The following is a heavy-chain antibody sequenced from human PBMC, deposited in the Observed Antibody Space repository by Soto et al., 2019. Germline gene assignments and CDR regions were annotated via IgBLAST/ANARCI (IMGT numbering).Heavy chain of an antibody. J-gene: IGHJ6*02. Sequence: GESLKISCKGSGYSFTSYWIGWVRQIPGKGLEWMGIIYPGDSDTRYSPSFQGQVTISADKSISTAYLQWSSLKASDTAMYYCARPRGSRKYYYYGMDVWGQGTTVTVS. CDR3: ARPRGSRKYYYYGMDV. V-gene: IGHV5-51*01. D-gene: IGHD6-13*01. CDR2: IYPGDSDT. CDR1: GYSFTSYW.